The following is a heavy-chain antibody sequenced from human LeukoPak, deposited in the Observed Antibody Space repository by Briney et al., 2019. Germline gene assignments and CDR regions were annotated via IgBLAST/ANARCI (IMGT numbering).Heavy chain of an antibody. CDR1: GDSVSSNSAA. CDR3: ARDKEGDGYNDVFGDY. Sequence: SQTLSLTCAISGDSVSSNSAAWNWIRQSPSRGLEWLGRTDYRSKWYKDYAVCGKSRITINPDTSKNQFSLQLNSVTPEDTAVYYCARDKEGDGYNDVFGDYWGQGTLVTVSS. V-gene: IGHV6-1*01. D-gene: IGHD5-24*01. J-gene: IGHJ4*02. CDR2: TDYRSKWYK.